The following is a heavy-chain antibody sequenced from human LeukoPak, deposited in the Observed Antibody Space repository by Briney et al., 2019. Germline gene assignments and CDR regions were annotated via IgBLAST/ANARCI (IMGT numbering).Heavy chain of an antibody. CDR2: FDPEDGET. V-gene: IGHV1-24*01. CDR3: ATDWDYDSSGYYALHAFDI. Sequence: ASVKVSCKASGGTFSSYAISWVRQAPGKGLEWMGGFDPEDGETIYAQKFQGRVTMTEDTSTDTAYMELSSLRSEDTAVYYCATDWDYDSSGYYALHAFDIWGQGTMVTVSS. J-gene: IGHJ3*02. CDR1: GGTFSSYA. D-gene: IGHD3-22*01.